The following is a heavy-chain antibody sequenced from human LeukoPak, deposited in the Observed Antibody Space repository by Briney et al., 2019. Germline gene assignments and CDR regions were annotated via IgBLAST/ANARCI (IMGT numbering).Heavy chain of an antibody. CDR1: GFTFSSYA. D-gene: IGHD3-3*01. V-gene: IGHV3-23*01. J-gene: IGHJ4*02. CDR2: ISGSGGST. Sequence: GSLRLSCAASGFTFSSYAMSWVRQAPGEGLEWVSAISGSGGSTYYADSVKGRFTISRDNSKNTLYLQMNSLRAEDTAVYYCAKDRGLYYDFWGGYYEGWGQGTLVTVSS. CDR3: AKDRGLYYDFWGGYYEG.